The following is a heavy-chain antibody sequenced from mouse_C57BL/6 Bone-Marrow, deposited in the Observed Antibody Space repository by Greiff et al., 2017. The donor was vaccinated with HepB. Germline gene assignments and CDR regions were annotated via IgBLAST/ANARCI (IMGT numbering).Heavy chain of an antibody. CDR2: ISGGGGNT. J-gene: IGHJ3*01. D-gene: IGHD1-1*01. CDR1: GFTFSSYT. Sequence: DVKLVESGGGLVKPGGSLKLSCAASGFTFSSYTMSWVRQTPEKRLEWVATISGGGGNTYYPVSVKGRFTISRDNAKNTLYLQMSSLRSEDTALYYGARHQFITTVEFAYWGQGTLVTVSA. CDR3: ARHQFITTVEFAY. V-gene: IGHV5-9*01.